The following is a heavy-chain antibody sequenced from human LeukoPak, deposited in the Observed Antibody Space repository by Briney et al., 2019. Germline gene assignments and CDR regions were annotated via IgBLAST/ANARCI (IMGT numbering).Heavy chain of an antibody. V-gene: IGHV4-59*08. CDR2: IYYSGST. D-gene: IGHD1-14*01. J-gene: IGHJ4*02. Sequence: SETLSLTCTVSGGSISSYSWSWIRQPPGKGLEWIGEIYYSGSTSYNPSLKSRVTISVDTSKNQLSLKLSSATAADTAVYYCARVSPPLYYFDYWGQGTLVTVSS. CDR1: GGSISSYS. CDR3: ARVSPPLYYFDY.